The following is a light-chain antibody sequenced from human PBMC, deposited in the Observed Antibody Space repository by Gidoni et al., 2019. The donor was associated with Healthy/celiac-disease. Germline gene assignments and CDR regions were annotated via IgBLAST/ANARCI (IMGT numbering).Light chain of an antibody. V-gene: IGKV3-20*01. CDR3: QQDGSSPEYT. CDR2: GAS. J-gene: IGKJ2*01. CDR1: QSVSSSY. Sequence: EIVLTQSPGTLSLSPGERATLTCRASQSVSSSYLAWYQQKPGQATRLLIYGASSRATGIPDRFSGSGSGTDFTLTISRLEPEDFAVYYCQQDGSSPEYTFGQGTKLEIK.